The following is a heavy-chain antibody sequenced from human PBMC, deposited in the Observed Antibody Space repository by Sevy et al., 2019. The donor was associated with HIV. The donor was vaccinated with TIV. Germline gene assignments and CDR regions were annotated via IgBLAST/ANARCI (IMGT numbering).Heavy chain of an antibody. J-gene: IGHJ6*02. V-gene: IGHV3-48*01. CDR3: AREIYSSSPYYYYGMAV. D-gene: IGHD6-6*01. CDR2: ISSSSSTI. Sequence: GGSLRLSCAASGFTFSSYSMNWVRQAPGKGLEWVSYISSSSSTIYYADSVKGRFTISRENAKNSLYLQMNSLRAEDTAVYYCAREIYSSSPYYYYGMAVWGQGTTVTVSS. CDR1: GFTFSSYS.